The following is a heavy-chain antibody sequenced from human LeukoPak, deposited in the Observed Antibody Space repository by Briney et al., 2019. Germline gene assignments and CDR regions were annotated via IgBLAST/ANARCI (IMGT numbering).Heavy chain of an antibody. CDR2: IYYSGST. V-gene: IGHV4-30-4*08. CDR1: GGSISSGDYY. Sequence: SETLSLTCTVSGGSISSGDYYWSWIRQPPGKGLEWIGYIYYSGSTYYNPSLKSRVTISVDTSKNQFSLKLSSVTAADTAVYYCARDCDILTGSGEWFDPWGQGTLVTVSS. CDR3: ARDCDILTGSGEWFDP. D-gene: IGHD3-9*01. J-gene: IGHJ5*02.